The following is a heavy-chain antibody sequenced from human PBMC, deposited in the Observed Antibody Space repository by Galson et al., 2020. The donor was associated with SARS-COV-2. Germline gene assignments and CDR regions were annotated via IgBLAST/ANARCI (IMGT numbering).Heavy chain of an antibody. J-gene: IGHJ6*02. CDR3: ARDPAPLYGDNYYYGMGV. D-gene: IGHD4-17*01. V-gene: IGHV4-59*01. CDR1: DGPMSSYY. Sequence: ETSETRCLTCSVSDGPMSSYYWSWIRQPPGKGLEWIGYISYSGSANYNPSLRSRVTISVDLSKNQFSLKVTSVTAADTAVYYCARDPAPLYGDNYYYGMGVWGRGTTVTVSS. CDR2: ISYSGSA.